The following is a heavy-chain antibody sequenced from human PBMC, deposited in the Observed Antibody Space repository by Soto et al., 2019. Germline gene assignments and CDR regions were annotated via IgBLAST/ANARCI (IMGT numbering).Heavy chain of an antibody. CDR2: IYYSGST. CDR3: ARHNDYGDRFDY. CDR1: GGSISSSSYY. D-gene: IGHD4-17*01. J-gene: IGHJ4*02. V-gene: IGHV4-39*01. Sequence: SETLSLTCTVSGGSISSSSYYWGWIRQPPGKGLEWIGSIYYSGSTYYNPSLKSRVTISVDTSKNQFSLKLSSVTAADTAVYYCARHNDYGDRFDYWGQGTLVTVSS.